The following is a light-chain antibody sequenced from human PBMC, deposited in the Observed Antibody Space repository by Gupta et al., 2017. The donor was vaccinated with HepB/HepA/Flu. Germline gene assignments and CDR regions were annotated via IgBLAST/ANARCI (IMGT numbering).Light chain of an antibody. CDR3: QQYGYYPFT. CDR1: QSVSSY. V-gene: IGKV3-11*01. Sequence: EILLTQSPATLSLSPGERATLSCRASQSVSSYLAWYQQKPGQAPRLLIYDASNRATGIPARFPGSGSGTDFTLTISSLEPEDFAVYYCQQYGYYPFTFGGGTKVDIK. CDR2: DAS. J-gene: IGKJ4*01.